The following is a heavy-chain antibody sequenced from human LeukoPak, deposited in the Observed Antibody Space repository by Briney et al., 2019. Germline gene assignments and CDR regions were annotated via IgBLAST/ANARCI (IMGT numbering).Heavy chain of an antibody. D-gene: IGHD5-18*01. CDR2: IRSKTNNYAT. CDR3: TSTWIQLWFDY. CDR1: GFTFSASA. J-gene: IGHJ4*02. Sequence: GGSLRLTCAASGFTFSASAMHWVRQASGKGLEWVGRIRSKTNNYATEYAASVKGRFTISRDDSKNTAYLQMDSLRTEDTAVYYCTSTWIQLWFDYWGQGTLVTVSS. V-gene: IGHV3-73*01.